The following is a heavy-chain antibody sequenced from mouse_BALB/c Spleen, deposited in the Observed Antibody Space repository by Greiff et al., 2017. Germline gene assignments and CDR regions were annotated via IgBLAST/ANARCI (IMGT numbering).Heavy chain of an antibody. J-gene: IGHJ2*01. Sequence: VQLVESGPGLVAPSQSLSITCTVSGFSLTSYGVHWVRQPPGKGLEWLGVIWAGGSTNYNSALMSRLSISKDNSKSQVFLKMNSLQTDDTAMYYCARDPYGNYRGGIDYWGQGTTLTVSS. D-gene: IGHD2-1*01. V-gene: IGHV2-9*02. CDR3: ARDPYGNYRGGIDY. CDR2: IWAGGST. CDR1: GFSLTSYG.